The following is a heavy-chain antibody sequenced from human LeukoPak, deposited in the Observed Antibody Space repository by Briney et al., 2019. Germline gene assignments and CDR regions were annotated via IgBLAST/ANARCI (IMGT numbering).Heavy chain of an antibody. CDR1: GYTFTSYD. Sequence: ASVKVSCKASGYTFTSYDINWVRQATGQGLEWMGWINPNSGGTNYAQKFQGRVTMTRDTSISTAYMELSRLRSDDTAVYYCARDCKEGLWNYYYYYYMDVWGKGTTVTVSS. D-gene: IGHD2/OR15-2a*01. J-gene: IGHJ6*03. CDR2: INPNSGGT. V-gene: IGHV1-2*02. CDR3: ARDCKEGLWNYYYYYYMDV.